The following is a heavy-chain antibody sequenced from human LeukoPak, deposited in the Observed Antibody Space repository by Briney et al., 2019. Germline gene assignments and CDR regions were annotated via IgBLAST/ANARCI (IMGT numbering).Heavy chain of an antibody. D-gene: IGHD3-22*01. V-gene: IGHV3-7*01. J-gene: IGHJ4*02. Sequence: GGSLRLSCAASGFTFSNYWMSWVRQAPGKGLEWVANVKEDGSEKYYVDSVKGRFTISRDNAKKSLYLQMNSLRAEDTAVYYCARDLYRIVVVPHYFDYWGQGTLVTVSS. CDR1: GFTFSNYW. CDR3: ARDLYRIVVVPHYFDY. CDR2: VKEDGSEK.